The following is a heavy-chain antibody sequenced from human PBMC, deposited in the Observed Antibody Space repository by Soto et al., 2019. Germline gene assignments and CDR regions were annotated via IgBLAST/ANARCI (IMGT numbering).Heavy chain of an antibody. J-gene: IGHJ3*02. V-gene: IGHV1-69*13. CDR1: GGTFSSYA. Sequence: SSVKVSCKASGGTFSSYAISWVRQAPGQGLDWMGGIIPIFGTANYAQKFQGRVTITADESTSTAYMELSRPRSEDTAVYYCARDQFGVVTGFAFDIWGQGTMVTVSS. CDR3: ARDQFGVVTGFAFDI. D-gene: IGHD3-3*01. CDR2: IIPIFGTA.